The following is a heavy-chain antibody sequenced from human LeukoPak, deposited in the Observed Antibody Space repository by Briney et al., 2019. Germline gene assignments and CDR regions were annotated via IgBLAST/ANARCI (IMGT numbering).Heavy chain of an antibody. D-gene: IGHD2-2*01. CDR3: ARRYCSSTSCLIDC. J-gene: IGHJ4*02. V-gene: IGHV3-48*03. Sequence: GGSLRLSCAASGFTFSSYEMNWVRQAPGKGLEWVSYISSSGTSIYYADSVKGRFTTSRDNAKNSLYLQMNSLRADDTAVYYCARRYCSSTSCLIDCWGQGTLVTVSS. CDR2: ISSSGTSI. CDR1: GFTFSSYE.